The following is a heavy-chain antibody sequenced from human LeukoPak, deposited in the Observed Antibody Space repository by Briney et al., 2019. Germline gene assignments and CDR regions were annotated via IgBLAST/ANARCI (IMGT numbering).Heavy chain of an antibody. D-gene: IGHD3-9*01. V-gene: IGHV3-30*03. Sequence: PGGSLRLSCAATGFTFSSYGMHWVRQAPGKGLEWVAVISYDGSNKYYADSVKGRFTISRDNSKNTLYLQMNSLRAEDTAVYYCARVPPQYYDILTGLIHYYYGMNVWGQGTTVTVSS. CDR2: ISYDGSNK. CDR3: ARVPPQYYDILTGLIHYYYGMNV. CDR1: GFTFSSYG. J-gene: IGHJ6*02.